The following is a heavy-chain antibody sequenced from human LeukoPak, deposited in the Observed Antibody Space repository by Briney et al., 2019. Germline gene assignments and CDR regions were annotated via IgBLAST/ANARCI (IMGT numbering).Heavy chain of an antibody. Sequence: ASVKVSCKASGGTFSSYAISWVRQAPGQGLEWMAIINLSGGSTDYTQKFQGRVTVTRDTSTSTVYMELSSLRSEDTAVYYCVRHNHMDVWGQGTTVTVSS. V-gene: IGHV1-46*01. J-gene: IGHJ6*02. CDR1: GGTFSSYA. CDR3: VRHNHMDV. CDR2: INLSGGST.